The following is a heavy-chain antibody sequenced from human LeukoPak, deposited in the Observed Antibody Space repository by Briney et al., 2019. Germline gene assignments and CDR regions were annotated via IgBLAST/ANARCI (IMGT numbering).Heavy chain of an antibody. Sequence: GGSLRLSCAASGFTVSSNYMSWVRQAPGKGLEWVSVIYSGGSTYYADSVKGRFTISRDNSKNTLYLQMSSLRAEDTAVYYCVKDLMEYWGQGTLVTVSS. V-gene: IGHV3-53*05. CDR1: GFTVSSNY. J-gene: IGHJ4*02. CDR2: IYSGGST. D-gene: IGHD2-8*01. CDR3: VKDLMEY.